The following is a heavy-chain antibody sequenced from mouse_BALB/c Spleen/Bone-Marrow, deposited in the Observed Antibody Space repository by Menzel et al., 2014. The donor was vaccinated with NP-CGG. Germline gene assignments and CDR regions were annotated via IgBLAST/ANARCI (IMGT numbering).Heavy chain of an antibody. V-gene: IGHV14-3*02. CDR2: IDPANGNT. J-gene: IGHJ4*01. CDR3: ARDSPYAMDY. Sequence: VQLQQSGAELVKPGASVKLSCTASGFNTKDTYMHWVKQRPEQGLEWIGRIDPANGNTKYDPKFQGKATITADTSSNTAYLQLSSLTSEDTAVYYCARDSPYAMDYWGQGTSVTVSS. CDR1: GFNTKDTY.